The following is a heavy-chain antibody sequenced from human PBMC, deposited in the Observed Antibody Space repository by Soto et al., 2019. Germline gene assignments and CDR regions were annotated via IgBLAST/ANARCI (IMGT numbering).Heavy chain of an antibody. CDR1: GYTFTNSG. D-gene: IGHD3-22*01. J-gene: IGHJ6*02. CDR3: AREDYYDSSGYLPVRYYFGMDV. Sequence: KVSCKASGYTFTNSGISWVRQAPGQGLEWMGWIGAYNGHTKYAQKLQGRVTMTTDTSTSTAYMELRSLKSDDTAVYYCAREDYYDSSGYLPVRYYFGMDVWGQGTTVTVSS. CDR2: IGAYNGHT. V-gene: IGHV1-18*01.